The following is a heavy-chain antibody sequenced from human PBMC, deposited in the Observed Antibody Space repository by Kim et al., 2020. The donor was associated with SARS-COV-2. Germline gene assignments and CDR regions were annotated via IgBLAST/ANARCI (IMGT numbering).Heavy chain of an antibody. CDR1: GGSFSGYY. CDR3: ARRGMYYYGSGSYGY. Sequence: SETLSLTCAVYGGSFSGYYWSWIRQPPGKGLEWIGEINHSGSTNYNPSLKSRVTISVDTSKNQFSLKLSSVTAADTAVYYCARRGMYYYGSGSYGYWGQG. CDR2: INHSGST. V-gene: IGHV4-34*01. D-gene: IGHD3-10*01. J-gene: IGHJ4*02.